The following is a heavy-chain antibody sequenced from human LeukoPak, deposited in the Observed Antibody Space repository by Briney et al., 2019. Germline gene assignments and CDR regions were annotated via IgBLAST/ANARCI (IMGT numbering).Heavy chain of an antibody. Sequence: SETLSFTCAVYGGSFSGYYWSWIRQPPGKGLEWIGEINHSGSTNYNPSLKSRVTISVDTSKNQFSLKLSSVTAADTAVYYCARVPGIRRGMDVWGQGTTVTVSS. CDR2: INHSGST. CDR1: GGSFSGYY. D-gene: IGHD1-14*01. V-gene: IGHV4-34*01. J-gene: IGHJ6*02. CDR3: ARVPGIRRGMDV.